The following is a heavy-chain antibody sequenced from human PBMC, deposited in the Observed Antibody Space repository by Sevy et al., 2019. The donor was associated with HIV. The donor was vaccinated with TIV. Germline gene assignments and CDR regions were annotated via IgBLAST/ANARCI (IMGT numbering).Heavy chain of an antibody. J-gene: IGHJ6*02. V-gene: IGHV4-59*01. CDR2: VNYRGST. Sequence: SEILSLTCAVSGGSISSYYWTWIRQPPGKGLEWIGYVNYRGSTNYNPSVKSRLTMSVDISKNQFSLKLTSVTAADTAVYYCARDSSTGITVHGVVTYGMDVWGQGTTVTVSS. CDR3: ARDSSTGITVHGVVTYGMDV. D-gene: IGHD3-3*01. CDR1: GGSISSYY.